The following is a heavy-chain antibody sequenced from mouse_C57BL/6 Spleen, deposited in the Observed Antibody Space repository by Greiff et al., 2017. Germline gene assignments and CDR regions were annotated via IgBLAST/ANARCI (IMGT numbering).Heavy chain of an antibody. J-gene: IGHJ3*01. CDR2: IYPSDSEN. CDR3: ARGDYGSGYWFAY. CDR1: GYTFTSYW. V-gene: IGHV1-61*01. Sequence: QVQLKQPGAELVRPGSSVKLSCKASGYTFTSYWMDWVKQRPGQGLEWIGNIYPSDSENHYNQQFKDKATLTVDKSSSQAYMQLSSLTSEDSAVYCCARGDYGSGYWFAYWGQGTLVTVSA. D-gene: IGHD1-1*01.